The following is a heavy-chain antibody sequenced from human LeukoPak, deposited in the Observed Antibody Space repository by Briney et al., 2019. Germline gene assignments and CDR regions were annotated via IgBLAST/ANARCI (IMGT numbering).Heavy chain of an antibody. CDR1: GGSFSGYY. CDR3: ARGGKQLVPVSRRLDY. CDR2: INHSGST. D-gene: IGHD6-6*01. V-gene: IGHV4-34*01. J-gene: IGHJ4*02. Sequence: SETLSLTCAVYGGSFSGYYWSWIRQPPGKGLEWIGEINHSGSTNYNPSLKSRVTISVDTSKNQFSLKLSSVTAADTAVYYCARGGKQLVPVSRRLDYWGQGTLVTVSS.